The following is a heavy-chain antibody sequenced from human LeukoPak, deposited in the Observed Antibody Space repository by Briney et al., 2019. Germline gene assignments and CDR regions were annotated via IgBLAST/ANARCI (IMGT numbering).Heavy chain of an antibody. CDR3: ARDRYGSGSLPNWFDP. J-gene: IGHJ5*02. CDR2: IYYSGST. D-gene: IGHD3-10*01. Sequence: PSETLSLTCTVSGGSSSSYYWSWIRQPAGKGLEWIGYIYYSGSTNYNPSLKSRVTISVDTSKNQFSLKLSSGTAADTAVYYCARDRYGSGSLPNWFDPWGQGTLVTVSS. CDR1: GGSSSSYY. V-gene: IGHV4-59*01.